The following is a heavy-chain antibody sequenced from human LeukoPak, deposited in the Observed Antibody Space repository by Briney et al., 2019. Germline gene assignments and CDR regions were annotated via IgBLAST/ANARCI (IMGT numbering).Heavy chain of an antibody. CDR3: ARLMVTAIASKVKFDP. CDR2: INHSGST. J-gene: IGHJ5*02. Sequence: SETLSLTCAVYGGSFSGYYWSWIRQPPGKGLEWIGEINHSGSTNYNPSLKSRVTISVDTSKNQFSLKLSSVTAADTAVYYCARLMVTAIASKVKFDPWGQGTLVTVSS. V-gene: IGHV4-34*01. CDR1: GGSFSGYY. D-gene: IGHD2-21*02.